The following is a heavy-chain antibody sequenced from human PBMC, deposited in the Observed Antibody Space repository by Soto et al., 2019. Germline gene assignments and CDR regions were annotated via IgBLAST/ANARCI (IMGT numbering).Heavy chain of an antibody. D-gene: IGHD3-10*01. V-gene: IGHV1-18*01. Sequence: QVQLVQTGAEVKEPGASVKVSCKSSGYTFTNYGISWVRQAPGQGLEWMGWISCNNGDANYVQSLRGRVTMTTDTSTRSVYMEPRSLRADDTAVYYCARDGDGSGRHYEYWGQGTLVTVSS. J-gene: IGHJ4*02. CDR2: ISCNNGDA. CDR1: GYTFTNYG. CDR3: ARDGDGSGRHYEY.